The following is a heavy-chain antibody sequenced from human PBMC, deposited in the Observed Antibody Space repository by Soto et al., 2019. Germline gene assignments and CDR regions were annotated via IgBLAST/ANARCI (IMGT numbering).Heavy chain of an antibody. D-gene: IGHD3-10*01. J-gene: IGHJ5*02. V-gene: IGHV1-69*13. CDR1: GGTFSSYS. Sequence: SVKVSCKASGGTFSSYSISWVLQAPGQGLEWMGGIIPIFGTANYAQKFQGRVTITADESTSTAYMELSSLRSEDTAVYYCATALNSGRFGEFLFLGGFDPWGQGTLVT. CDR2: IIPIFGTA. CDR3: ATALNSGRFGEFLFLGGFDP.